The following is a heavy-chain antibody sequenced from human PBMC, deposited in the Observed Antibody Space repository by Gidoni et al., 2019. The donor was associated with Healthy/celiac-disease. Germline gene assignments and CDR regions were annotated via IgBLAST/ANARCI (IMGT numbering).Heavy chain of an antibody. V-gene: IGHV4-34*01. J-gene: IGHJ5*02. Sequence: QVQLQQWGAGLLKPSETLSLTCAVYGGSFSGYYWSWIRQPPGKGLEWIGEINHSGSTNYNPSLKSRVTISVDTSKNQFSRKLSSVTAADTAVYYCARGRRYYDSSGYMNWFDPWGQGTLVTVSS. CDR1: GGSFSGYY. CDR3: ARGRRYYDSSGYMNWFDP. CDR2: INHSGST. D-gene: IGHD3-22*01.